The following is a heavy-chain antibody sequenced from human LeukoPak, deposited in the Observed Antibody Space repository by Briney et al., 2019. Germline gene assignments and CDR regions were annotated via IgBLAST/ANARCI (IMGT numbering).Heavy chain of an antibody. D-gene: IGHD3-22*01. CDR1: GFTFSDYY. J-gene: IGHJ4*02. CDR3: ARVVYYDSSGYQAYYFDY. CDR2: ISSSSSYT. V-gene: IGHV3-11*05. Sequence: PGGSLRLSCAASGFTFSDYYMSWIRQAPGKGLEWVSYISSSSSYTNYADSVKGRFTISRDNAKNSLYLQMNSLRAEDTAVYYCARVVYYDSSGYQAYYFDYWGQGTLVTVSS.